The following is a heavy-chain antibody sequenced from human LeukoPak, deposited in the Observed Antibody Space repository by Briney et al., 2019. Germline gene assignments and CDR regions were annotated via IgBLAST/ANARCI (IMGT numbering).Heavy chain of an antibody. D-gene: IGHD2-2*02. J-gene: IGHJ4*02. Sequence: SVKVSCKASGGTFSSYAISWVRQAPGQGLEWMGGIIPIFGTANYAQKFQGRVTITTDESTSTAYMELSSLRSEDTAVYYCVSNRLGYCSSTSCYTHFDYWGQGTLVTVSS. V-gene: IGHV1-69*05. CDR2: IIPIFGTA. CDR1: GGTFSSYA. CDR3: VSNRLGYCSSTSCYTHFDY.